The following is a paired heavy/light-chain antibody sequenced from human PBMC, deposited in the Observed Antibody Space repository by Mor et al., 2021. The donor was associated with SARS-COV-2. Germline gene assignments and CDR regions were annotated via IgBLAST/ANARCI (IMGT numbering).Light chain of an antibody. V-gene: IGKV1-39*01. CDR2: ATS. CDR1: QSVSAY. Sequence: DIQMTQSPSSLSASVGDRVTITCRASQSVSAYLNWYQQKPGKAPKLLISATSSLQSGVPSRFSGNGSGTDFTLTISSLQPDDFATYYCQQTLSIPRTFGQGTRVEIK. CDR3: QQTLSIPRT. J-gene: IGKJ1*01.
Heavy chain of an antibody. CDR1: GGSFSSYY. V-gene: IGHV4-34*01. CDR3: ARGLVFIDY. J-gene: IGHJ4*02. CDR2: VSHGGGT. Sequence: QVQLQQWGAGLLKPSETLTLTCAFYGGSFSSYYWSWIRQSPGKGLEWVGDVSHGGGTNYNPSLKSRVTISLDTSKNQFSLRLTSVTAADTAIYYCARGLVFIDYWGQGTLVTVSS.